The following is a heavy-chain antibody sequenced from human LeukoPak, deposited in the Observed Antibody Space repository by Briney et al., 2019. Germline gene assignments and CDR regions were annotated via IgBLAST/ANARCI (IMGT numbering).Heavy chain of an antibody. CDR3: ARARYCSGGSCYDEFDY. CDR2: TYYRSKWYN. D-gene: IGHD2-15*01. V-gene: IGHV6-1*01. Sequence: SQTLSLTCAISGDSVSSNSAAWNWIRQSPSRGLEWLGRTYYRSKWYNDYAVSVKSRMTINPDTSKNQFSLQLNSVTPEDTAVYYCARARYCSGGSCYDEFDYWGQGTLVTVSS. J-gene: IGHJ4*02. CDR1: GDSVSSNSAA.